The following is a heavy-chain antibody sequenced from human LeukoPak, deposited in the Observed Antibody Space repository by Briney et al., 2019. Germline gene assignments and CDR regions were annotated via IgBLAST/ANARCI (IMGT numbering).Heavy chain of an antibody. J-gene: IGHJ6*02. CDR1: GGSFSGYY. Sequence: SETLSLTCAVYGGSFSGYYWSWIRQPPGKGLEWIGEINHSGSTNYNPSLKSRVTISVDTSKNQFSLKLSSVTAADTAVYYCAGGSRVAAAEGPYYYYGMDVWGQGTTVTVSS. CDR3: AGGSRVAAAEGPYYYYGMDV. D-gene: IGHD6-13*01. V-gene: IGHV4-34*01. CDR2: INHSGST.